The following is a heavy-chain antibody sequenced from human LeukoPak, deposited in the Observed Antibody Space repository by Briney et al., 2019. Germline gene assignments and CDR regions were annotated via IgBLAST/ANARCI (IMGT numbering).Heavy chain of an antibody. D-gene: IGHD5-24*01. V-gene: IGHV4-30-4*08. CDR3: ARAILATIPYYFDY. CDR2: IYYSGST. CDR1: GGSISSGDYY. Sequence: PSQTLSLTCTVSGGSISSGDYYWSWIRQPPGKGLEWIGYIYYSGSTYYNPSLKSRVTISVDTSKNQFSLKLSSVTAADTAVYYCARAILATIPYYFDYWGQGTLVTVSP. J-gene: IGHJ4*02.